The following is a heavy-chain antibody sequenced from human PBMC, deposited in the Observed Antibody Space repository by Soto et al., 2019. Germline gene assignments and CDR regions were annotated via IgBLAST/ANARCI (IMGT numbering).Heavy chain of an antibody. D-gene: IGHD1-7*01. Sequence: QVQLVESGGGVVQPGRSLRLSCAASGFTFSSYGMHWVRQAPGKGLEWVAVISYDGSNKYYADSVKGRFTISRDNSKNTLYLQMNSLRAEDTAVYYCAKGRVELRDPYFDYWGQGTLVTVSS. CDR1: GFTFSSYG. CDR3: AKGRVELRDPYFDY. V-gene: IGHV3-30*18. CDR2: ISYDGSNK. J-gene: IGHJ4*02.